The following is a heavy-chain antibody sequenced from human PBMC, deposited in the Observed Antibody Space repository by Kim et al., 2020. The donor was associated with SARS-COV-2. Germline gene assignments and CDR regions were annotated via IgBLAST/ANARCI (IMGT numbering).Heavy chain of an antibody. D-gene: IGHD3-22*01. CDR1: GGSISSGGYS. J-gene: IGHJ4*02. V-gene: IGHV4-30-2*01. CDR3: ATLHDSSGFFDY. Sequence: SETLSLTCAVSGGSISSGGYSWSWIRQPPGKGLEWIGYIYHSGSTYYNPSLKSRVTISVDRSKNQFSLKLSSVTAADTAVYYCATLHDSSGFFDYWGQGTLVTVSS. CDR2: IYHSGST.